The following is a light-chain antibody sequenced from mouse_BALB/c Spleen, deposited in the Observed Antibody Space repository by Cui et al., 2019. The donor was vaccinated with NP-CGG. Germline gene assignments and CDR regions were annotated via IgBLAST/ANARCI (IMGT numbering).Light chain of an antibody. J-gene: IGLJ1*01. CDR3: ALWYSNHWV. CDR1: TGAVTTSNY. V-gene: IGLV1*01. CDR2: GTN. Sequence: QAVVTQESALTTSPGETVTLTCRSSTGAVTTSNYANWVQEKPDHLFTGLIGGTNNRPPGVPARFSGSLIGDKAALTITGAQTGDEAIYFCALWYSNHWVFGGGTKLTVL.